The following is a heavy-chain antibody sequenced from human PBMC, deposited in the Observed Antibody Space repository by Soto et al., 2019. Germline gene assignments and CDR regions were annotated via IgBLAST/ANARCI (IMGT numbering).Heavy chain of an antibody. CDR2: LWYDGNNK. CDR3: KVSSGYYFFDY. Sequence: QVQLVESGGGVVQPGRSLRLSCAASGFTFSNYGMHWVRQAPGKGLEWVAVLWYDGNNKHYADSVKGRFTISRDNSKNTVFPQMNSLGAGDTAGFFCKVSSGYYFFDYWGQGTLVTVSS. J-gene: IGHJ4*02. D-gene: IGHD3-3*01. CDR1: GFTFSNYG. V-gene: IGHV3-33*01.